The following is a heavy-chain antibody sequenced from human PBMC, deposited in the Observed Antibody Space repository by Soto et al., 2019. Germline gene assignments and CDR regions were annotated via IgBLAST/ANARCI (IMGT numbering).Heavy chain of an antibody. CDR1: GGTFSSYA. Sequence: QVQLVQSGAEVKKPGSSVKVSCKASGGTFSSYAISWVRQAPGQGLEWMGGIIPISGTANYARKFQGRVTITADEYTSTAYMELSSLRYEDTAVYYCARSQGSSTSLEIYYYYYYGMDVWGQGTTVTVSS. CDR2: IIPISGTA. D-gene: IGHD2-2*01. V-gene: IGHV1-69*01. CDR3: ARSQGSSTSLEIYYYYYYGMDV. J-gene: IGHJ6*02.